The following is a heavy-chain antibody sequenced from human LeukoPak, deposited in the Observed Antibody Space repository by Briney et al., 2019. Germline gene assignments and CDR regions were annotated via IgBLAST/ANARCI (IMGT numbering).Heavy chain of an antibody. J-gene: IGHJ6*03. Sequence: GASVKVSCKASGGTFSSYAISWVRQAPGQGLEWMGGIIPIFGTANYAQKFQGRVTITADESTSTAYMELSSLRSEDTAVYYCARLKGGPNAYYYYYMDVWGKGTTVTVSS. CDR2: IIPIFGTA. D-gene: IGHD2-8*01. V-gene: IGHV1-69*13. CDR3: ARLKGGPNAYYYYYMDV. CDR1: GGTFSSYA.